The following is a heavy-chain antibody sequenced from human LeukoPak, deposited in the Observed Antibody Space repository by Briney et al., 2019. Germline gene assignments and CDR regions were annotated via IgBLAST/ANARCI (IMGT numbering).Heavy chain of an antibody. J-gene: IGHJ4*02. D-gene: IGHD3-10*01. CDR2: ISGGGETT. V-gene: IGHV3-23*01. CDR3: AKVWVISYYGSGSSIDY. Sequence: PGGSLRLSCAASGFTFNNYAMNWVRQAPGKGLEWVSSISGGGETTYYADSAKGRFTISRDNSKNTLYLQMNSLRAEDTAVYYCAKVWVISYYGSGSSIDYWGQGTLVTVSS. CDR1: GFTFNNYA.